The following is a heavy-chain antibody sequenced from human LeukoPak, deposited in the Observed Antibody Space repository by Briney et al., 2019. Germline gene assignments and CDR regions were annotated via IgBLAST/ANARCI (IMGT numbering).Heavy chain of an antibody. Sequence: ASVKVSCKAYGYIFTSYGINWVRQAPGQGLEWMGWISSYNGNTHYAQILQGRVTMTTDTSTSTAYMELRSLRSDDTAVYYCAKAGPPIHYYYMDVWGKGTTVTISS. CDR1: GYIFTSYG. J-gene: IGHJ6*03. CDR3: AKAGPPIHYYYMDV. V-gene: IGHV1-18*01. CDR2: ISSYNGNT.